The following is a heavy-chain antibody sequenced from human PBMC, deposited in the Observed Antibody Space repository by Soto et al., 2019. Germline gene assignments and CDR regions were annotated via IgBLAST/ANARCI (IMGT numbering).Heavy chain of an antibody. Sequence: PSETLSLTCTVSGGSISSYYWSWIRQPPGKGLEWIGYIYYSGSTNYNPSLKSRVTISVDTSKNQFSLKLSSVTAADTAVYYCARGGYDFWSGYLIYWGQGTLVTVSS. CDR1: GGSISSYY. J-gene: IGHJ4*02. CDR2: IYYSGST. V-gene: IGHV4-59*01. D-gene: IGHD3-3*01. CDR3: ARGGYDFWSGYLIY.